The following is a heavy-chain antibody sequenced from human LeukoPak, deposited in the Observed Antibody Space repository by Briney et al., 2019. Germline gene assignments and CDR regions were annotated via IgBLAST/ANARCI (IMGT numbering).Heavy chain of an antibody. Sequence: GESLKISCKGSGYSFTSYWIGWVRQVPGKGLEWMGIIYPGDSDTRYSSSFQGQVTISADKSISTAYLQWSSLKASDTAMYYCVRRPGYSGSYSVDCWGQGTQVTVSS. D-gene: IGHD1-26*01. V-gene: IGHV5-51*01. J-gene: IGHJ4*02. CDR2: IYPGDSDT. CDR1: GYSFTSYW. CDR3: VRRPGYSGSYSVDC.